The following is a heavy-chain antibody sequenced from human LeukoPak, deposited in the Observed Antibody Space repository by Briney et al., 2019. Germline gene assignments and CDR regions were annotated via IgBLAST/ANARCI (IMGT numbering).Heavy chain of an antibody. D-gene: IGHD6-19*01. J-gene: IGHJ5*02. Sequence: PSETLSLTCTVSGGSISSYYWSWIRQPPGKGLEWVGYIYYSGGTNYNPSLKSRVTISVDTSKNQFSLKLSSVTAADTAVYYCARGIAVAGAAWGFDPWGQGTLVTVSS. CDR1: GGSISSYY. CDR2: IYYSGGT. CDR3: ARGIAVAGAAWGFDP. V-gene: IGHV4-59*01.